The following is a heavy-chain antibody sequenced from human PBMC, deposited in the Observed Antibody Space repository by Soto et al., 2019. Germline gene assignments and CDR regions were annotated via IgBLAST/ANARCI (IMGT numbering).Heavy chain of an antibody. D-gene: IGHD2-15*01. CDR1: GYTFTSYA. CDR3: AKWPRCCGADWFDP. J-gene: IGHJ5*02. CDR2: INAGNGNT. V-gene: IGHV1-3*01. Sequence: GASVKVSCKASGYTFTSYAMHWVRQAPGQRLEWMGWINAGNGNTKYSQKFQGRVTITRDTSASTAYMELSSLRSEDTAVYYCAKWPRCCGADWFDPWGQGTLVTVSS.